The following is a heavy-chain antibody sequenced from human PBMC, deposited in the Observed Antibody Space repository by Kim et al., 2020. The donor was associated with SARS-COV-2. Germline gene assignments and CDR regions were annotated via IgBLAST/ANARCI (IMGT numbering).Heavy chain of an antibody. CDR3: ARGRGYCSGGSCYNSGNW. D-gene: IGHD2-15*01. V-gene: IGHV4-34*01. CDR1: GGSFSGYY. Sequence: SETLSLTCAVYGGSFSGYYWSWIRQPPGKGLEWIGEINHSGSTNYNPSLKSRVTISVDTSKNQFSLKLSSVTAADTAVYYCARGRGYCSGGSCYNSGNW. CDR2: INHSGST. J-gene: IGHJ5*01.